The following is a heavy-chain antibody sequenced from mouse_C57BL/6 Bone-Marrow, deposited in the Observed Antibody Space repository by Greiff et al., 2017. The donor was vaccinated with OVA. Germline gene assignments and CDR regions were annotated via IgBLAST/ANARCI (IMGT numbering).Heavy chain of an antibody. CDR1: GYAFSSYW. CDR2: IYPGDGDT. D-gene: IGHD1-1*01. J-gene: IGHJ1*03. CDR3: ARTTVVATHWYFDV. V-gene: IGHV1-80*01. Sequence: QVQLKQSGAELVKPGASVKISCKASGYAFSSYWMNWVKQRPGKGLEWIGQIYPGDGDTNYNGKFKGKATLTADKSSSTAYMQLSSLTSEDSAVYFCARTTVVATHWYFDVWGTGTTVTVSS.